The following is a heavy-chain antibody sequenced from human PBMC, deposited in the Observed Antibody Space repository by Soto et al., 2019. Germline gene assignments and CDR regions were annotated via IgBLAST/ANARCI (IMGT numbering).Heavy chain of an antibody. V-gene: IGHV3-23*01. D-gene: IGHD3-10*01. CDR3: ARDLRPAHYYGSRLNWFDP. Sequence: GGSLRLSCAASGFTFSSYAMSWVRQAPGKGLEWVSAISGSGGSTYYADSVKGRFTISRDNSKNTLYLQMNSLRAEDTAVYYCARDLRPAHYYGSRLNWFDPWVQGTLVTVSS. CDR1: GFTFSSYA. CDR2: ISGSGGST. J-gene: IGHJ5*02.